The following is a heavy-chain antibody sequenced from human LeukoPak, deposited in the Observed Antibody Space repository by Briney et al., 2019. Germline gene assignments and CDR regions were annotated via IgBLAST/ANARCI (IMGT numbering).Heavy chain of an antibody. CDR1: GGSISSYY. CDR2: IYYSGST. V-gene: IGHV4-59*01. J-gene: IGHJ1*01. D-gene: IGHD5-12*01. CDR3: ARTRGYSGYDLQH. Sequence: SETLSLTCTVSGGSISSYYWSWIRQPPGKGLEWIGYIYYSGSTNYNPSLKSRVTISVDTSKNQFSLKVSSVTAADTAVYYCARTRGYSGYDLQHWGQGTQVTVSS.